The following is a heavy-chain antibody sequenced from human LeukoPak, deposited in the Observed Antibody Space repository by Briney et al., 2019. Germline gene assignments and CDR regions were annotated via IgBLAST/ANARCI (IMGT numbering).Heavy chain of an antibody. Sequence: ASVKVSCKASGYTFTSYYIHWVRQAPGQGLEWMGVIIPSGGSTSYAPRFQGRVTMTRDTSTSTLYMELSSLKSEDTAVYYCARDLRSDSNWFDPWGQGTLVTVSS. CDR1: GYTFTSYY. CDR2: IIPSGGST. CDR3: ARDLRSDSNWFDP. J-gene: IGHJ5*02. V-gene: IGHV1-46*01. D-gene: IGHD1-26*01.